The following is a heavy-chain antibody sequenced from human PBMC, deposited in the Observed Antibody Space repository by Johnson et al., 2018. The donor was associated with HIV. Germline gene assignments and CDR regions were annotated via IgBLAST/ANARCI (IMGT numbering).Heavy chain of an antibody. Sequence: EQLVESGGGVVQPGRSLRLSCAASGFTVSSNYMSWVRQAPGKGLAWVSVIYSGGNTYYADSVKGRFTISRDNSKNTLYLQMNSLRVEDTAVYYCARERGISGGFDFWGQGTRVSVSS. D-gene: IGHD2-15*01. CDR1: GFTVSSNY. V-gene: IGHV3-66*01. CDR3: ARERGISGGFDF. CDR2: IYSGGNT. J-gene: IGHJ3*01.